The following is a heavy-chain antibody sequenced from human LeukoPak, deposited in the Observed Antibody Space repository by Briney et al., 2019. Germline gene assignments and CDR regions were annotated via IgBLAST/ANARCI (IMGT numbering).Heavy chain of an antibody. D-gene: IGHD5-24*01. V-gene: IGHV4-39*01. J-gene: IGHJ4*02. CDR2: IYYSGST. CDR1: GGSISSSSYD. CDR3: ATPRNGYTENHFDY. Sequence: PSETLSLTCTVFGGSISSSSYDWGWIRQPRGRGVEWIGSIYYSGSTYYNPSLKSRVTISVDTSKNQFSLKLSSVTAADTAVYYCATPRNGYTENHFDYWGQGTLVTVSS.